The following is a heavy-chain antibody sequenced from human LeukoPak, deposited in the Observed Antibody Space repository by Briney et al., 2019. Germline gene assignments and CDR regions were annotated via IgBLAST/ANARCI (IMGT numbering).Heavy chain of an antibody. V-gene: IGHV3-33*01. CDR3: ARATGAYGPPFDS. Sequence: GGSLRLSCVASGFSFSSHGMHWVRQAPGKGLEWVAVIWYDGTKDYYADSVEGRFTIYRDNSKNTVHLQMNSLRADDTAVYYCARATGAYGPPFDSWGQGILVTVSS. CDR1: GFSFSSHG. J-gene: IGHJ5*01. CDR2: IWYDGTKD. D-gene: IGHD2-8*02.